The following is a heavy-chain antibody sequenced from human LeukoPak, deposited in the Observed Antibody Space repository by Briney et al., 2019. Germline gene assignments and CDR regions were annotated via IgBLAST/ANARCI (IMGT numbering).Heavy chain of an antibody. CDR2: INHSGST. CDR1: GGSISSSSYY. V-gene: IGHV4-39*07. Sequence: SETLSLTCTVSGGSISSSSYYWGWIRQPPGKGLEWIGEINHSGSTNYNPSLKSRVTISVDTSKNQFSLNLSSVTAADTAVYYCARKGRYFEPWGQGTLVTVSS. CDR3: ARKGRYFEP. J-gene: IGHJ5*02. D-gene: IGHD3-9*01.